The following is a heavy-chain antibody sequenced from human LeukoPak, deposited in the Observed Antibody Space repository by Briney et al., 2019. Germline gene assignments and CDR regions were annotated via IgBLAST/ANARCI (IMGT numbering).Heavy chain of an antibody. Sequence: SETLSHTCAVSGYSISSGYYWGWIRQPPGKGLEWIGSIYHSGSTYYNPSLKSRVTISVDTSKNQFSLKLSSVTAADTAVYYCAGHVPYVVVITVFDYWGQGTLVTVSS. CDR2: IYHSGST. CDR1: GYSISSGYY. J-gene: IGHJ4*02. D-gene: IGHD3-22*01. V-gene: IGHV4-38-2*01. CDR3: AGHVPYVVVITVFDY.